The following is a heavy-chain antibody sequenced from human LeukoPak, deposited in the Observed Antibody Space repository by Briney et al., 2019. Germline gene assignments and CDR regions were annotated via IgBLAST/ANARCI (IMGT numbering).Heavy chain of an antibody. J-gene: IGHJ4*02. CDR1: GYTFTSYD. D-gene: IGHD2-2*02. CDR3: ARVPDCSSTSCYTR. CDR2: MNPNSGNT. Sequence: ASVKVSCKASGYTFTSYDINWARQATGQGLEWMGWMNPNSGNTGYAQKFQGRVTMTRNTSISTAYMELSSLRSEDTAVYYCARVPDCSSTSCYTRWGQGTLVTVSS. V-gene: IGHV1-8*01.